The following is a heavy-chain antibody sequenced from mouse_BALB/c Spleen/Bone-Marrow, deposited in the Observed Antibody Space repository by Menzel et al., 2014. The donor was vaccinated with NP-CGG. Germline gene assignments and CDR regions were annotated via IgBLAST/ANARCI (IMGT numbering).Heavy chain of an antibody. D-gene: IGHD2-3*01. CDR2: INPNSRTI. CDR3: ARLGYYGGFAY. CDR1: GFDFSGFW. Sequence: VQLKESGGGLVQPGGSLKLSCAASGFDFSGFWMGWVRQAPGKGLEWIGEINPNSRTINYTPSLKDRFIISRDNATNTLYLQMSKVRSEGTALYYCARLGYYGGFAYWGQGTLVTVSA. J-gene: IGHJ3*01. V-gene: IGHV4-1*02.